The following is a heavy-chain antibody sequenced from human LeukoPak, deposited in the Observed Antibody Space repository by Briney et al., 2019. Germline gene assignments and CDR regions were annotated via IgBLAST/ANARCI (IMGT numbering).Heavy chain of an antibody. V-gene: IGHV3-7*01. D-gene: IGHD3-22*01. J-gene: IGHJ6*03. CDR3: ARASSHPGYYESDYYQMDV. Sequence: PGGSLRLSCAASGFTFSNYWMSWVRLAPGKGLEWVANIQQDGSEKYYVDSVKGRFTISRDNAKNSLYLQVNSLRAEDTAMYYCARASSHPGYYESDYYQMDVWGKGTTVTVSS. CDR1: GFTFSNYW. CDR2: IQQDGSEK.